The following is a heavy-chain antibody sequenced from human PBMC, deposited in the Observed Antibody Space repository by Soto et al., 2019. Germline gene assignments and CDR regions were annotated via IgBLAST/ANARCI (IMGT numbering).Heavy chain of an antibody. D-gene: IGHD2-15*01. CDR1: GFTFSSYA. CDR3: ANLGLVVVAATQRMPLDY. V-gene: IGHV3-23*01. J-gene: IGHJ4*02. Sequence: EVQLLESGGGLVQPGGSLRLSCAASGFTFSSYAMSWVRQAPGKGLEWVSAISGSGGSTYYADSVKGRFTISRDNSKNTLYLQMNSLRAEDTAVYYCANLGLVVVAATQRMPLDYWGQGTLVTVSS. CDR2: ISGSGGST.